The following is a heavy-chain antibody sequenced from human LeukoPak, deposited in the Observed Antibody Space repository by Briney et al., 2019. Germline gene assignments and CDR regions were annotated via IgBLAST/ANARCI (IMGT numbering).Heavy chain of an antibody. CDR1: GYTFNGYY. D-gene: IGHD3-9*01. J-gene: IGHJ4*02. CDR2: INPNSGGT. Sequence: ASVKVSCKASGYTFNGYYIHWVRQAPGQGLEWMGWINPNSGGTNYAQKFQGRVTMTRDTSISTAYMELSRLRSDGTAVYYCARSAPTLTYDILTGYLGYWGQGTLVTVSS. V-gene: IGHV1-2*02. CDR3: ARSAPTLTYDILTGYLGY.